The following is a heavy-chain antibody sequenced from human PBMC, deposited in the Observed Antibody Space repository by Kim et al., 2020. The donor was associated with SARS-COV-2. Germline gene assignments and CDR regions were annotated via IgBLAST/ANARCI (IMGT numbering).Heavy chain of an antibody. Sequence: ADSVKGRFTISRDNSESTLYLQMTSLRVADTAVYCCARKPTTSSLSDYFVYWGQGTLVTVSS. V-gene: IGHV3-30*01. D-gene: IGHD1-26*01. CDR3: ARKPTTSSLSDYFVY. J-gene: IGHJ4*01.